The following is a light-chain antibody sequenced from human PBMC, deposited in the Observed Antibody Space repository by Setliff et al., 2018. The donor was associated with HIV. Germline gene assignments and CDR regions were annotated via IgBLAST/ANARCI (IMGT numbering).Light chain of an antibody. CDR2: DVS. CDR1: RSDVGAYNS. J-gene: IGLJ1*01. Sequence: QSVLTQPASVSGSPGQVITVSCTGTRSDVGAYNSVSWFQQHPGRAPKLIIFDVSSRPSGVSNRFSGSKFGNTASLTISGLQTEDEADYYCDSYTSTGIYVFGTGTKVTV. V-gene: IGLV2-14*03. CDR3: DSYTSTGIYV.